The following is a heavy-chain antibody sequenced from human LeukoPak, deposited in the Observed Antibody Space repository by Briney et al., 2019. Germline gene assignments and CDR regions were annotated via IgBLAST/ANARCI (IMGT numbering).Heavy chain of an antibody. Sequence: GASVKVSCKASGYTFTSYGISWVRQAPGQGLEWMGWISAYNGNTNYAQKLQGRVTMTTDTSTSTAYMELRSLRSEDTAVYYCARTEGTTRYYDSSGYYYDGGYYWGQGTLVTVSS. CDR3: ARTEGTTRYYDSSGYYYDGGYY. J-gene: IGHJ4*02. V-gene: IGHV1-18*01. CDR1: GYTFTSYG. D-gene: IGHD3-22*01. CDR2: ISAYNGNT.